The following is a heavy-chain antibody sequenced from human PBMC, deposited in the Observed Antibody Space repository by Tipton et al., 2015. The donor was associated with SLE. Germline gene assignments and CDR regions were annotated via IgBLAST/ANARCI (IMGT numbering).Heavy chain of an antibody. CDR3: ARSLRFLEWEFDP. V-gene: IGHV4-31*03. D-gene: IGHD3-3*01. J-gene: IGHJ5*02. CDR2: IYYTGST. Sequence: LTCTVSGASISSGTYYWSWIRQHPGKGLEWIGYIYYTGSTYYNPSLKSRATISVDTSKNQFSLNLTSMTAADTAVYYCARSLRFLEWEFDPWGQGTLVTVSS. CDR1: GASISSGTYY.